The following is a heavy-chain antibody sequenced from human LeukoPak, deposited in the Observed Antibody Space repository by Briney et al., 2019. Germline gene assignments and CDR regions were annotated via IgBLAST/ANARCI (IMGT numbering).Heavy chain of an antibody. V-gene: IGHV6-1*01. CDR3: ARDRKPDYGDMGLFDY. J-gene: IGHJ4*02. CDR2: TYYRSKWYN. Sequence: SQTLSLTCAISGDSVSSNSAAWNWIRQSPSRGLEWLGRTYYRSKWYNDYAVSVKSRITINPDTSRSQFSLQLNSVTPEDTAVYYCARDRKPDYGDMGLFDYWGQGTLVTVSS. D-gene: IGHD4-17*01. CDR1: GDSVSSNSAA.